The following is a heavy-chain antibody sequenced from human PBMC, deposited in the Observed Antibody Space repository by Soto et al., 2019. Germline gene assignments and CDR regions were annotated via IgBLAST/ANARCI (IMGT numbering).Heavy chain of an antibody. J-gene: IGHJ5*02. CDR3: ARYGVGYCSGGSCSYWFDP. V-gene: IGHV4-59*01. CDR1: GGSISSYY. Sequence: PSETLSLTCTVSGGSISSYYWSWIRQPPGKGLEWIGYIYYSGSTNYNPSHKSRVTISVDTSKNQFSLKLSSVTAADTAVYYCARYGVGYCSGGSCSYWFDPWGQGTLVTVSS. CDR2: IYYSGST. D-gene: IGHD2-15*01.